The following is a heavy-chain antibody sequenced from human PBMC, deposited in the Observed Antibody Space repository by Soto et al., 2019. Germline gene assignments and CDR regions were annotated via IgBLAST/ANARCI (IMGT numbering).Heavy chain of an antibody. Sequence: PGGSLRLSSAASGFTFWSFAMHWVRQAPGKGLEWVAVISYDKSRTYYADSVKGRFTISRDNSKNTLYLQMTSLRDDDTAVYYCARDRGDFRSGYYGYSYYGIEVWGQGTTVPVS. J-gene: IGHJ6*02. CDR2: ISYDKSRT. V-gene: IGHV3-30-3*01. D-gene: IGHD3-3*01. CDR1: GFTFWSFA. CDR3: ARDRGDFRSGYYGYSYYGIEV.